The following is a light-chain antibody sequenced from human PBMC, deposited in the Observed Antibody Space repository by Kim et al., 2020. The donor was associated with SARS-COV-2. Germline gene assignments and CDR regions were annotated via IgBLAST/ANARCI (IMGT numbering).Light chain of an antibody. J-gene: IGKJ2*01. CDR2: GAS. Sequence: EIVLTQSPDTLSLSPGERATLSCRASQSVTSNYLAWYRQKPGQAPRLLIYGASSRATGIPDRFSASGSGTDFTLNISRLEPEDFAVYYCQQYSTSLYTFGQGTKLEI. CDR1: QSVTSNY. V-gene: IGKV3-20*01. CDR3: QQYSTSLYT.